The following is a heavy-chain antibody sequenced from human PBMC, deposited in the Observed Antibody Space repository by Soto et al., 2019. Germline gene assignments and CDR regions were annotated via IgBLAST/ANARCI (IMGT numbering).Heavy chain of an antibody. CDR3: ARFCREVVAATPGIYYYYYYMDV. J-gene: IGHJ6*03. D-gene: IGHD2-15*01. CDR1: GYTFTSYG. CDR2: ISAYNGNT. V-gene: IGHV1-18*01. Sequence: ASVKVSCKASGYTFTSYGISWVRQAPGQGLEWMGWISAYNGNTNYAQKLQGRVTMTTDTSTSTVYIELRSLRSDDTAVYYCARFCREVVAATPGIYYYYYYMDVWGKGTTVTVSS.